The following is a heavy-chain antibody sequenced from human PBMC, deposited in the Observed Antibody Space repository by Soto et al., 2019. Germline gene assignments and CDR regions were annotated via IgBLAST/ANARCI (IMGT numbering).Heavy chain of an antibody. V-gene: IGHV3-30-3*01. J-gene: IGHJ4*02. Sequence: PWGSLRVACAASGFTLNYHSMHWVRQAPGKGLHWVAVISYDGSSKYYTDSVTGRFTISRDNSKNILYLQMNSLRPEDTAVYSCARDREGQPPLLQLIDYWGQGTLVTVSS. CDR2: ISYDGSSK. CDR1: GFTLNYHS. D-gene: IGHD6-6*01. CDR3: ARDREGQPPLLQLIDY.